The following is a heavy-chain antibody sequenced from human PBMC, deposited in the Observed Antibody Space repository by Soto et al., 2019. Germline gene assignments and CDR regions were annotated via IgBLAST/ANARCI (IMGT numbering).Heavy chain of an antibody. J-gene: IGHJ4*02. CDR2: IIPVFDTV. D-gene: IGHD3-22*01. Sequence: QEQLVQSGAAVKKSGSSVKVSCQDTGGLFSSYAVSWVLQAPGQGLEWMVRIIPVFDTVYYAQKFQGRVTITADESTNTAYMELSSLRAEETAMYYCARGGSGYVWFNEFWGQGTLVTVSA. CDR3: ARGGSGYVWFNEF. V-gene: IGHV1-69*01. CDR1: GGLFSSYA.